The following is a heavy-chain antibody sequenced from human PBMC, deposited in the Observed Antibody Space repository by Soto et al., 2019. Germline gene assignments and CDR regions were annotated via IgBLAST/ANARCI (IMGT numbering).Heavy chain of an antibody. CDR3: ATDAPSYYDSSGHSDY. D-gene: IGHD3-22*01. V-gene: IGHV3-23*01. CDR2: ISGSGGST. Sequence: GGSLRLSCAASACTFSSYAMSWVRQAPGKGLEWVSAISGSGGSTYYADSVKGRFTISRDNSKNTLYLQMNSLRAEDTAVYYCATDAPSYYDSSGHSDYSGQGTLVTVSS. CDR1: ACTFSSYA. J-gene: IGHJ4*02.